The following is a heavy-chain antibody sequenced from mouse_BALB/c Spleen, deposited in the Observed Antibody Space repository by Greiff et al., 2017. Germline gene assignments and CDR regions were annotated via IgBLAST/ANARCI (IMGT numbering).Heavy chain of an antibody. J-gene: IGHJ3*01. CDR2: IWSGGST. CDR1: GFSLTSYG. V-gene: IGHV2-2*02. D-gene: IGHD2-2*01. Sequence: VQRVESGPGLVQPSQSLSITCTVSGFSLTSYGVHWVRQSPGKGLEWLGVIWSGGSTDYNAAFISRLSISKDNSKSQVFFKMNSLQANDTAIYYCARWDGYDGSFAYWGQGTLVTVSA. CDR3: ARWDGYDGSFAY.